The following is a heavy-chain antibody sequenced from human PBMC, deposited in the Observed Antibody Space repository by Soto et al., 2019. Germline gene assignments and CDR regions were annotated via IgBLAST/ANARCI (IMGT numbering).Heavy chain of an antibody. CDR2: ISYDGSNK. J-gene: IGHJ4*02. Sequence: QVQLVESGGGVVQPGRSLRLSCAASGFTFSSYAMHWVRQAPGKGLEWVAVISYDGSNKYYADSVKGRFTISRDNSKNTLYLQMNSLRAEDTAVYYCARLGEVGTTLDYWGQGTLVTVSS. D-gene: IGHD1-1*01. CDR3: ARLGEVGTTLDY. CDR1: GFTFSSYA. V-gene: IGHV3-30-3*01.